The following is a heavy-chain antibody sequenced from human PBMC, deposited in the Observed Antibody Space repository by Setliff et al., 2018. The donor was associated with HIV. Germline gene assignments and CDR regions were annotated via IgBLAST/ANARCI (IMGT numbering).Heavy chain of an antibody. CDR2: IYYSGST. CDR3: ARSAAYDSSFQH. V-gene: IGHV4-59*01. D-gene: IGHD3-22*01. Sequence: SETLSLTCTVSGGSISSYDWSWIRQPPGKGLEWIGYIYYSGSTNYNPSLKSRVTISVDTSKNQFSLKLGSVTAADTAVYYCARSAAYDSSFQHWGQGTLVTVSS. J-gene: IGHJ1*01. CDR1: GGSISSYD.